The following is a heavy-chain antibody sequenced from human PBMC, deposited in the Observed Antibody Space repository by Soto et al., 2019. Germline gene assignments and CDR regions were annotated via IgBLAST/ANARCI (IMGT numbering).Heavy chain of an antibody. J-gene: IGHJ5*02. CDR3: ARQWLLRERGHNWFDP. Sequence: KTSETLSLTCTVSGGSISSGDYYWSWIRQPPGKGLEWIGYIYYSGSTYYNPSLKSRVTISVDTSKNQFSLKLSSVTAADTAVYYCARQWLLRERGHNWFDPWGQGTLVTVSS. CDR1: GGSISSGDYY. V-gene: IGHV4-30-4*01. CDR2: IYYSGST. D-gene: IGHD6-19*01.